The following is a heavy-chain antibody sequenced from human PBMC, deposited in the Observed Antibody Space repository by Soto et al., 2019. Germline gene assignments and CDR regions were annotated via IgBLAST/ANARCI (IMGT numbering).Heavy chain of an antibody. CDR1: GGTFSSYT. J-gene: IGHJ6*02. V-gene: IGHV1-69*02. D-gene: IGHD5-12*01. CDR3: ARVLVATMGSYYYGMDV. Sequence: QVQLVQSGAEVKKPGSSVKVSCKASGGTFSSYTISWVRQAPGQGLEWMGRIIPILGIANYAQKFQGRVTITADNSTSTAYMELSSLRSEDTAVYYCARVLVATMGSYYYGMDVWGQGTTVTVSS. CDR2: IIPILGIA.